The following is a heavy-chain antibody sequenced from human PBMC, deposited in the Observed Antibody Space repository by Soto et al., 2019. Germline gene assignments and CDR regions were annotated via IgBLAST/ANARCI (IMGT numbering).Heavy chain of an antibody. V-gene: IGHV4-30-4*01. D-gene: IGHD1-26*01. Sequence: SETLSLTCTVSGGSISSGDYYWSWIRQPPGKGLEWVGYIYYSGSTYYNPSLKSRLTMSVDTSKNLFSLKLSSVTAADTALYYCARVSSGYVDYWGQGTLVTVS. CDR2: IYYSGST. CDR1: GGSISSGDYY. CDR3: ARVSSGYVDY. J-gene: IGHJ4*02.